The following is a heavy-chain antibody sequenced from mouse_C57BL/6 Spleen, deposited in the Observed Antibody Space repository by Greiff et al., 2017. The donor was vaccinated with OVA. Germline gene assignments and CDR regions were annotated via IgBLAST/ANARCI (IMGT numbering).Heavy chain of an antibody. CDR3: ARGNYGSSWAWFAY. J-gene: IGHJ3*01. CDR1: GFTFSDYG. V-gene: IGHV5-17*01. CDR2: ISSGSSTI. D-gene: IGHD1-1*01. Sequence: EVQVVESGGGLVKPGGSLKLSCAASGFTFSDYGMHWVRQAPEKGLEWVAYISSGSSTIYYADTVKGRFTISRDNAKNTLFLQMTSLRSEDTAMYYCARGNYGSSWAWFAYWGQGTLVTVSA.